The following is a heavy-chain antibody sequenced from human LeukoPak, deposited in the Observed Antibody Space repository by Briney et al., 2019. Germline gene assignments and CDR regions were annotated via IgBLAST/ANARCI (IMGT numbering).Heavy chain of an antibody. D-gene: IGHD6-6*01. CDR2: INSDGSST. Sequence: GGSLRLSCAASGFTFSSYWMHWVRQAPGKGLVWVSHINSDGSSTNYADSVKGRFTISRDNAKNTLYLQMNSLRAEHTAVYYCARTGIAARPTVWFDPWGQGTLVTVSS. J-gene: IGHJ5*02. V-gene: IGHV3-74*01. CDR3: ARTGIAARPTVWFDP. CDR1: GFTFSSYW.